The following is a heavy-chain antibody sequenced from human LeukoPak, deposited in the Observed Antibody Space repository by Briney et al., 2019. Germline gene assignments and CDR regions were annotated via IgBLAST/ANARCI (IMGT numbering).Heavy chain of an antibody. Sequence: PGGSLRLSCAASGFTFSSFGVLWVRQAPGKGLEWVAVISYDGSSKSYAVSVKGRFTISRDNSKNTLYLQINSLRAEDTAVYYCAYYGTGSYYLSHFDYWGQGTLVTVSS. J-gene: IGHJ4*02. CDR1: GFTFSSFG. V-gene: IGHV3-30*03. CDR3: AYYGTGSYYLSHFDY. D-gene: IGHD3-10*01. CDR2: ISYDGSSK.